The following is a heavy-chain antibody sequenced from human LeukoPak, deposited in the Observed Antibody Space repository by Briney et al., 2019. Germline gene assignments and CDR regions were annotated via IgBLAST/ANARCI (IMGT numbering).Heavy chain of an antibody. J-gene: IGHJ4*03. Sequence: SETLSLTCAVYGGSFSRYYWSWIRQSPGKGLEWIAEINHRGDTNYNPSVKSRVTISVDTSKNQFSLKVTSLTAADTAVYFCARGPTISETGYFDYWGEGTLVTVSS. CDR3: ARGPTISETGYFDY. D-gene: IGHD1-1*01. V-gene: IGHV4-34*01. CDR2: INHRGDT. CDR1: GGSFSRYY.